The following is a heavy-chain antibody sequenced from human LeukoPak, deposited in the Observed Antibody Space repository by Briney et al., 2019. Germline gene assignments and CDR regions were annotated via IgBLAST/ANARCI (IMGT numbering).Heavy chain of an antibody. CDR2: INYSGST. D-gene: IGHD4-17*01. V-gene: IGHV4-59*01. CDR1: GGSIISYY. Sequence: SETLSLTCTVSGGSIISYYWSWIRQPPGKGLEWIGYINYSGSTNYNPSLKSRVTMSVDTSKNQFSLKLSSVTAADTAMYYCAREGRQDYVYFDHCGQGSLVTVSS. CDR3: AREGRQDYVYFDH. J-gene: IGHJ4*02.